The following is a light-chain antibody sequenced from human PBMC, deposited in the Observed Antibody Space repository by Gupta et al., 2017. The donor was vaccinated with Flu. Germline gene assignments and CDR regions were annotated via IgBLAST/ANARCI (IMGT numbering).Light chain of an antibody. J-gene: IGLJ3*02. V-gene: IGLV2-14*01. Sequence: QSALTQPASVSGSPGHSITISCTGTSSDVVGYNYVSWYQQHPGKSRNLMIYDVYKRPAGVANRFSGSKSGNTASLTISGPQAEDEADYYCTSYTYSSTWVFGGGTTLTVL. CDR2: DVY. CDR3: TSYTYSSTWV. CDR1: SSDVVGYNY.